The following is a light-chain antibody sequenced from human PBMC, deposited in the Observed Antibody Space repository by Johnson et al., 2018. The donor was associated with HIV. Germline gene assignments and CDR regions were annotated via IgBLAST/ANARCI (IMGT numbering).Light chain of an antibody. CDR1: SSNIVAGYD. CDR2: GND. V-gene: IGLV1-40*01. CDR3: LSADSSGTYV. J-gene: IGLJ1*01. Sequence: QPVLTQPPSVSGAPGQRVTISCTGSSSNIVAGYDVHWYQQFPGTAPKLLIYGNDNRPSGVPERFSGSSSGTIVTLTISGVQAEDEADYYCLSADSSGTYVFGTGTKVTVL.